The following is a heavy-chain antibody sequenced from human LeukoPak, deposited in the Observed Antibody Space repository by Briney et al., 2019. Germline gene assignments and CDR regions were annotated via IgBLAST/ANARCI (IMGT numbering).Heavy chain of an antibody. J-gene: IGHJ4*02. D-gene: IGHD3-22*01. Sequence: PSETLSLTCTVSGGSISSYYWSWIRQPAGKGLEWIGRIYTSGSTNYNPSLKSRVTMSVDTSKNQFSLKLSSVTAADTAVYYCARARRDYYDSSGYSPYFDYWGQGTLVTVSS. CDR1: GGSISSYY. V-gene: IGHV4-4*07. CDR2: IYTSGST. CDR3: ARARRDYYDSSGYSPYFDY.